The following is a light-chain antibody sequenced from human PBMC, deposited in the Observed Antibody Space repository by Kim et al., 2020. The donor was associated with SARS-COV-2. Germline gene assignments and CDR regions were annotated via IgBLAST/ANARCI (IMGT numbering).Light chain of an antibody. J-gene: IGKJ2*01. CDR1: QSVSSY. Sequence: FLSPGEGATLSCRASQSVSSYLAWYQQKPGQAPRLLIYDASNRATGIPARFSGSGSGTDFTLTISSLEPEDFAVYYCQQRSNWPYTFGQGTKLEI. CDR2: DAS. V-gene: IGKV3-11*01. CDR3: QQRSNWPYT.